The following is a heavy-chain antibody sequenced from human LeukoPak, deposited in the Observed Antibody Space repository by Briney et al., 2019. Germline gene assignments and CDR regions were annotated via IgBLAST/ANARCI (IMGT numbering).Heavy chain of an antibody. CDR3: AGATSRVAARPLLDY. CDR1: GGSISSSNW. J-gene: IGHJ4*02. D-gene: IGHD6-6*01. V-gene: IGHV4-4*02. Sequence: PSETLSLTCAVSGGSISSSNWWSWVRQPPGKGLEWIGEIYHSGSTNYNPSLKSRVTISVDKSKNQFSLKLSSVTAADTAVYYCAGATSRVAARPLLDYWGQGTLVTVSS. CDR2: IYHSGST.